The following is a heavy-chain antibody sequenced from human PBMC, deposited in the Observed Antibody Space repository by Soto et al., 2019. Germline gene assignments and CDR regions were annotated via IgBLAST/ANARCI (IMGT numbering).Heavy chain of an antibody. CDR3: ARTDSVCYYPY. V-gene: IGHV4-38-2*01. Sequence: PSETLSLTCAVSGDSISNGYYWAWIRQPPGKGLEWVSSIYHTGTTYYNPTLTSRVTISVDTSKNQDSLRLSSVTAADSAVYYCARTDSVCYYPYCGQGTLVTVSS. J-gene: IGHJ4*02. D-gene: IGHD2-21*01. CDR1: GDSISNGYY. CDR2: IYHTGTT.